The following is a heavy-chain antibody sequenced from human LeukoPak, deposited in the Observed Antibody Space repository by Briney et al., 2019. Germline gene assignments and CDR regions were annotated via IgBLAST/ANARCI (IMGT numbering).Heavy chain of an antibody. J-gene: IGHJ6*04. Sequence: ASVKISCKVSGYTFTDYYMHWVQQAPGKGLEWMGLVDPEDGETIYAEKFQGRVTITADTSTDTAYMELSSLRSEDTAVYYCATGRPENLVRGVKYYYYCGMDVWGKGTTVTVSS. CDR1: GYTFTDYY. CDR2: VDPEDGET. V-gene: IGHV1-69-2*01. CDR3: ATGRPENLVRGVKYYYYCGMDV. D-gene: IGHD3-10*01.